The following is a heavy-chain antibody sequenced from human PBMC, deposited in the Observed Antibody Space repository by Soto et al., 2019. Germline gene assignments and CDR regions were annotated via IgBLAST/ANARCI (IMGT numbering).Heavy chain of an antibody. Sequence: SETLSLTCTVSGGSIETFYWSWIRQPPRKGLEWIGYISNSGSTSYNPSLESRVTVSVDTSKNQFSLKLSSVTAADTAVYYSARASGCSYDSCAFDPWGQGTLVTVSS. J-gene: IGHJ5*02. CDR3: ARASGCSYDSCAFDP. CDR2: ISNSGST. CDR1: GGSIETFY. D-gene: IGHD2-15*01. V-gene: IGHV4-59*01.